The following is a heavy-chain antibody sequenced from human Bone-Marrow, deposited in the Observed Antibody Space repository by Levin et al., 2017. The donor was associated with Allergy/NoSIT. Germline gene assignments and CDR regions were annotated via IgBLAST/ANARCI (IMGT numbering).Heavy chain of an antibody. CDR2: ISSSSSTI. CDR1: GFTFSSYS. J-gene: IGHJ4*02. Sequence: GGSLRLSCAASGFTFSSYSMNWVRQAPGKGLEWVSYISSSSSTIYYADSVKGRFTISRDNAKNSLYLQMNSLRDEDTAVYYCARVEGERNRGDLPDYWGQGNLVTVAA. V-gene: IGHV3-48*02. D-gene: IGHD1-1*01. CDR3: ARVEGERNRGDLPDY.